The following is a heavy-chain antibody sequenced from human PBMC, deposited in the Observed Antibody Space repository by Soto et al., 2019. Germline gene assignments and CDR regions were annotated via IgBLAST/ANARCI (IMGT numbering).Heavy chain of an antibody. CDR1: GFTFSSYV. CDR3: AKLSETTHY. Sequence: VRLLESGGGLVQPGGSLRLSCAASGFTFSSYVMHWVRQAPGKGLEWVSTINDGGGGTYYADSVKGRFTISRDNSKNTLYLRMNNLGVEDTAVYYCAKLSETTHYWGQGTRVIVSS. D-gene: IGHD1-1*01. V-gene: IGHV3-23*01. CDR2: INDGGGGT. J-gene: IGHJ4*02.